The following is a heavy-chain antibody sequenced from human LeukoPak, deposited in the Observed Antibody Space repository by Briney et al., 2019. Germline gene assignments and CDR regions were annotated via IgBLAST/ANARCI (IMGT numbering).Heavy chain of an antibody. CDR2: IIPIFGTA. D-gene: IGHD3-3*01. J-gene: IGHJ6*03. V-gene: IGHV1-69*05. CDR3: ARGNDFWSGYPVGYYYYMDV. Sequence: ASVKVSCRASGGTFSSYAISWVRQAPGQGLEWMGGIIPIFGTANYAQKFQGRVTITTDESTSTAYMELSSLRSEDTAVYYCARGNDFWSGYPVGYYYYMDVWGKGTTVTVSS. CDR1: GGTFSSYA.